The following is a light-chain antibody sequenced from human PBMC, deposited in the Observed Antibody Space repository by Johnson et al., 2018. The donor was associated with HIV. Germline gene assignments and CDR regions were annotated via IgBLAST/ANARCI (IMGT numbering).Light chain of an antibody. CDR1: SSNIESHT. V-gene: IGLV1-44*01. Sequence: QFVLTQPPSASGTPGQQVTISCSGSSSNIESHTVNWYQQLPGTAPKLLIYKIDQRPSGVPDRFSGSKSGTPASMAIRWLQAEDQADYYCAAWDDNLTGSYVFGTGTTVSVL. J-gene: IGLJ1*01. CDR3: AAWDDNLTGSYV. CDR2: KID.